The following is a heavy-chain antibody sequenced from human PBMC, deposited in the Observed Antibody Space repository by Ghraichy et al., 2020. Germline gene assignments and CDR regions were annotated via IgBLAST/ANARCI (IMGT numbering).Heavy chain of an antibody. D-gene: IGHD2-21*01. Sequence: GGSLRLSCAASGVTVRNNQMSWVRQAPGKGLEWVAIMYSDGSTLYADTVRGRLTISRDESKNKLYLKVNSLRAEDTAVYYCARDRRYCGNNCYLYYYYGMDLWGRGTTVTVSS. CDR3: ARDRRYCGNNCYLYYYYGMDL. V-gene: IGHV3-53*01. CDR1: GVTVRNNQ. J-gene: IGHJ6*02. CDR2: MYSDGST.